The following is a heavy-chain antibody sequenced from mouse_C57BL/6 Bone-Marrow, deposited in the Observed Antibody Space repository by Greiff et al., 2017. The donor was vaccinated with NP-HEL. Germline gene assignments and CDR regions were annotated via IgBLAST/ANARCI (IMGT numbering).Heavy chain of an antibody. CDR3: AREKSYWAWFAY. CDR1: GYTFTSYG. Sequence: LVESGAELARPGASVKLSCKASGYTFTSYGISWVKQRTGQGLEWIGEIYPRSGNTYYNEKFKGKATLTADKSSSTAYMELRSLTSEDSAVYFCAREKSYWAWFAYWGQGTLVTFSA. V-gene: IGHV1-81*01. D-gene: IGHD2-10*01. J-gene: IGHJ3*01. CDR2: IYPRSGNT.